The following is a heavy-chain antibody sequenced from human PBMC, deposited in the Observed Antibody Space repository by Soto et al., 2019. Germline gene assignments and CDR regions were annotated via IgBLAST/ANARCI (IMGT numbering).Heavy chain of an antibody. D-gene: IGHD2-15*01. V-gene: IGHV4-39*07. J-gene: IGHJ3*02. CDR2: IFYTGNT. CDR3: ARLGYCSGGSCYPDAFDI. Sequence: PSETLSLTCTVSGGSISSSSYYWGWIRQPPGKGLEWIGNIFYTGNTYYNSSLKSRVTISVDTSKNQFSLKLSSVTAADTAVYYCARLGYCSGGSCYPDAFDIWGQGTMVTVSS. CDR1: GGSISSSSYY.